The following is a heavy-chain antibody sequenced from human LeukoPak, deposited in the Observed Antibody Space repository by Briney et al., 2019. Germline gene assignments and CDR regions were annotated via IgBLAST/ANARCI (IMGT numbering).Heavy chain of an antibody. J-gene: IGHJ4*02. V-gene: IGHV1-18*01. CDR3: ARSYYDSSGYYFDY. Sequence: AASVKVSCKASGYTFTSYGISWVRQAPGQGLEWMGWISAYNGNTNYAQKLQGRVTMTTDTSTSTAYMELRSLRSDDTAVYYCARSYYDSSGYYFDYWGQGTLVTVSS. D-gene: IGHD3-22*01. CDR2: ISAYNGNT. CDR1: GYTFTSYG.